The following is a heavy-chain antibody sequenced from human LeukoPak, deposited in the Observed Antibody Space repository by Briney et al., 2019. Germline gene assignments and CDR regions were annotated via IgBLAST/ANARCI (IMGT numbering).Heavy chain of an antibody. CDR3: ASVRDGYNDY. CDR2: IFYSGST. J-gene: IGHJ4*02. Sequence: SETLSHTCAASGGSISSHYWSWIRQPPGKGLEWLGYIFYSGSTNYYPSLKSRVTISVDTSKNKFSLKLRSVTAADTAIYYCASVRDGYNDYWGQGILVTVSS. D-gene: IGHD5-24*01. V-gene: IGHV4-59*11. CDR1: GGSISSHY.